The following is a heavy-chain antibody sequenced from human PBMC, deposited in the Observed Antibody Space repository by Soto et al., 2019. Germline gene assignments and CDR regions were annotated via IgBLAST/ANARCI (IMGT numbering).Heavy chain of an antibody. D-gene: IGHD2-2*01. CDR2: IIPVFGAA. J-gene: IGHJ6*02. CDR3: ARDRSDIVVVPAATSGGDYYYYGMDV. V-gene: IGHV1-69*13. Sequence: SVKVSCKASGYTFTGYYMHWVRQAPGHGLAWMGGIIPVFGAAKYTQRFQGRVTITADESTNTAYMELSSLRSEDTAVYYCARDRSDIVVVPAATSGGDYYYYGMDVWGQGTTVTVSS. CDR1: GYTFTGYY.